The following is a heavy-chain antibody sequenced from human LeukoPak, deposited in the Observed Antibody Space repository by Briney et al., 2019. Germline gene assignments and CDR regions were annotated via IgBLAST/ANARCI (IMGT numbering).Heavy chain of an antibody. D-gene: IGHD2-2*01. CDR1: GYTFTSYA. Sequence: GASVKVSCKASGYTFTSYAMNWVRQAPGQGLEWMGWINTNTGNPTYAQGFTGRFAFSLDTSVSTAYLQISSLKAEDTAVYYCARDRDCSSTSCYWFDPWGQGTLVTVSS. V-gene: IGHV7-4-1*02. J-gene: IGHJ5*02. CDR3: ARDRDCSSTSCYWFDP. CDR2: INTNTGNP.